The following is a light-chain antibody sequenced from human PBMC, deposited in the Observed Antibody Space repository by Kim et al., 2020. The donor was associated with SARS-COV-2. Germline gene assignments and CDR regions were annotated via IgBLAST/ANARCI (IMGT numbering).Light chain of an antibody. CDR2: GAS. J-gene: IGKJ1*01. CDR3: QQYDRTPPWT. Sequence: AEGATLTCRARPSHASSCLAWYQQKPRQAPRLLMYGASCRATGIPDRFSGSGSGTDFSLPISRLEPEDVAVYYCQQYDRTPPWTFGRGTKVDIK. CDR1: PSHASSC. V-gene: IGKV3-20*01.